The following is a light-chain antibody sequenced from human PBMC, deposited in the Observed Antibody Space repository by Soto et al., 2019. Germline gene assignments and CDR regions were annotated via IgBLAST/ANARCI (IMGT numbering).Light chain of an antibody. CDR1: QSISSW. Sequence: DIPMTQSPSTLSASVEDRVTITCRARQSISSWLAWDQQKPGKAPKLLFYKASSLESGFPSRFSGSGSGTEFTLTISSLQPGDFETYYCHQYNSFPTFGQGTKVDIK. V-gene: IGKV1-5*03. CDR3: HQYNSFPT. J-gene: IGKJ1*01. CDR2: KAS.